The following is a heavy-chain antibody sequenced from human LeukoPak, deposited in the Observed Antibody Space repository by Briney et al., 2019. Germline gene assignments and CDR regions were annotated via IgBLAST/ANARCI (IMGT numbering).Heavy chain of an antibody. J-gene: IGHJ4*02. CDR3: ARDGSIAVAGTFCFDY. CDR1: GGSFSGYY. Sequence: SETLSLTCAVYGGSFSGYYWSWIRQPPGKGLEWIGEINHSGSTNYNPSLKSRVTISVDTSKNQFSLKLSSVTAADTAVYYCARDGSIAVAGTFCFDYRGQGTLVTVSS. CDR2: INHSGST. V-gene: IGHV4-34*01. D-gene: IGHD6-19*01.